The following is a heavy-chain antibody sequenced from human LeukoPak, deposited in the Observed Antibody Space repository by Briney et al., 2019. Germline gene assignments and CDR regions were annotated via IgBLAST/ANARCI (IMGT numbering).Heavy chain of an antibody. D-gene: IGHD4-23*01. V-gene: IGHV4-34*01. CDR3: ARLHYGGNYGYYYYYMDV. J-gene: IGHJ6*03. CDR1: GGTFSGYY. Sequence: SETLSLTCAVYGGTFSGYYWGWIRQPPGKGLEWIGSIHYSGSTYYNPSLKSRVTISVDTSKNQFSLKLSSVTAADTAVYYCARLHYGGNYGYYYYYMDVWGRGTTVTISS. CDR2: IHYSGST.